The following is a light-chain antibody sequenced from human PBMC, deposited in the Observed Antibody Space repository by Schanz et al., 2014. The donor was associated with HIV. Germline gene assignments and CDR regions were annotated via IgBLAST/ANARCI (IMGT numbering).Light chain of an antibody. J-gene: IGKJ1*01. CDR2: KAS. CDR1: QSMGDW. V-gene: IGKV1-5*03. CDR3: QQYNSYPWT. Sequence: DIQMTQSPSTLSASVGDIVTITCRASQSMGDWLAWYQHKPGKAPKFLIRKASRLESGVPSRFSGSGSGTDFTLTINSLQPDDLATYFCQQYNSYPWTFGQGTKVE.